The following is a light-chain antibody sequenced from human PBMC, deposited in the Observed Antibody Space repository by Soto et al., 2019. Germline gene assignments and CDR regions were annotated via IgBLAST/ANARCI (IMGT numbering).Light chain of an antibody. Sequence: DIQMTQSPSTLSASVGDRVTITCRASESISYWLAWYQQKPGKAPKFLIYDASSLKSGVPSRFSGSGSGTEFTLTISSLQPDDCATYYCQQYNGLSYTFGQGTKLEI. J-gene: IGKJ2*01. CDR1: ESISYW. CDR3: QQYNGLSYT. CDR2: DAS. V-gene: IGKV1-5*01.